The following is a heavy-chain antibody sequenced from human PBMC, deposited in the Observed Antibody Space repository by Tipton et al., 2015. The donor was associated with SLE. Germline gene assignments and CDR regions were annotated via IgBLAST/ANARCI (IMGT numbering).Heavy chain of an antibody. V-gene: IGHV1-3*01. J-gene: IGHJ5*02. CDR2: INAADGLT. CDR3: ARIKDYDFWSGGEDFFDP. Sequence: QVQLVQSGPEVKRPGASVKVSCKASGYTFSKFGIHWIRQAPGHRLEWMGWINAADGLTKLSEKFQGRLMITRDTSATTTYMQLSGLTSEDTAVYYCARIKDYDFWSGGEDFFDPWGQGSLVTVSS. CDR1: GYTFSKFG. D-gene: IGHD3-3*01.